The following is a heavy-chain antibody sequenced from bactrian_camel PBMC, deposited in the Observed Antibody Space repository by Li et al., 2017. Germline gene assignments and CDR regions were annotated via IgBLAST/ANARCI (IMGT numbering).Heavy chain of an antibody. CDR1: EYIASFYC. J-gene: IGHJ4*01. CDR2: IDRDGSI. Sequence: VQLVESGGGSVQAGGSLILSCASSEYIASFYCMGWFRQAPGKEREGVAAIDRDGSIIYADSVRGRFTISRDNAQNTIDLQLNSLKTEDTAVYYCAKADQYWERYRGGSADECYRPRGQGTQVTVS. V-gene: IGHV3S53*01. D-gene: IGHD2*01.